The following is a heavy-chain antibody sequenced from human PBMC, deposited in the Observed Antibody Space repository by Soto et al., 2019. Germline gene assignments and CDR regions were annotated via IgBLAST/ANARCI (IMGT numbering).Heavy chain of an antibody. Sequence: HPGGSLRLSCAASGFTFSSYAMSWVRQAPGKGLEWVSAISGSGGSTYYADSVKGRFTISRDNSKNTLYLQMNSLRAEDTAVYYCAKQRSRIEAYYFDYWGQGTLVTVSS. J-gene: IGHJ4*02. CDR3: AKQRSRIEAYYFDY. V-gene: IGHV3-23*01. CDR2: ISGSGGST. CDR1: GFTFSSYA.